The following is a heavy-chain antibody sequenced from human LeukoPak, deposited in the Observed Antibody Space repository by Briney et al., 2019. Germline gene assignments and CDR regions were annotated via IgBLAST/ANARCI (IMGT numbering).Heavy chain of an antibody. J-gene: IGHJ6*03. Sequence: SETLSLTCIVSGGSISSSSYYWGWIRQPPGKELEWIGSIYYSGSTYYNPSLKSRVTISVDTSKIQFSLKLSSVTAADPALYSCARFSYYYYMDVWGKGTTVTVSS. CDR1: GGSISSSSYY. V-gene: IGHV4-39*01. CDR3: ARFSYYYYMDV. CDR2: IYYSGST.